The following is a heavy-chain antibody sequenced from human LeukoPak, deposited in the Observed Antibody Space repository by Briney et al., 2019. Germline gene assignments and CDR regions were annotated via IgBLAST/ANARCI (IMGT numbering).Heavy chain of an antibody. CDR2: INPNSGGT. D-gene: IGHD2-21*02. CDR1: GYTFTGYY. J-gene: IGHJ4*02. CDR3: ARDPGATENLFDY. V-gene: IGHV1-2*06. Sequence: PGASVKVSCKASGYTFTGYYMHWVRQAPGQGLEWMGRINPNSGGTNYAQKFQGRVTMTRDTSISTAYVELSRLTSDDTAVYYCARDPGATENLFDYWGQGTLVTVSS.